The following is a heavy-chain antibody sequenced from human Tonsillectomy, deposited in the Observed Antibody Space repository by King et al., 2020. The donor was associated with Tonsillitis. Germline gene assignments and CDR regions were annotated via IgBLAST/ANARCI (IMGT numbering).Heavy chain of an antibody. CDR2: IYPDDSDT. CDR3: AVLRLVPYCVDD. V-gene: IGHV5-51*03. Sequence: VQLVQSGAEVKKPGESLKISCEGSGFNFTNYWIGWVRQMPGKGLEWIGLIYPDDSDTRYGPSLQGQATISADKSINTAYLQWSSLKASDTAIYYCAVLRLVPYCVDDWGQGTLVTVSS. CDR1: GFNFTNYW. D-gene: IGHD3-3*01. J-gene: IGHJ4*02.